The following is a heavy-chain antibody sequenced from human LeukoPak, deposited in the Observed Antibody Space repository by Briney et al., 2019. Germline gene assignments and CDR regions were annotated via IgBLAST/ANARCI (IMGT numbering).Heavy chain of an antibody. CDR3: ARENAPVLRYSDWPIRSAFDY. V-gene: IGHV1-2*02. CDR1: GYTFTSYD. J-gene: IGHJ4*02. Sequence: ASVKVSCKASGYTFTSYDINWVRQATGQGLEWMGWMNPNSGGTNYAQKFQGRVTMTRDTSISTAYMELSRLRSDDTAVYYCARENAPVLRYSDWPIRSAFDYWGQGTLVTVSS. D-gene: IGHD3-9*01. CDR2: MNPNSGGT.